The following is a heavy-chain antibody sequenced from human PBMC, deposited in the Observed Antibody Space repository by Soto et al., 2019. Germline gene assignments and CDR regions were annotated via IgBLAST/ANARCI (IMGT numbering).Heavy chain of an antibody. J-gene: IGHJ4*02. CDR3: ASAQEYYYDSSGYFDY. V-gene: IGHV4-30-4*01. Sequence: SETLSLTCTVSGGSISSGDYYWSWIRQPPGKGLEWIGYIYYSGSTYYNPSLKSRVTISVDTSKNQFSLKLSSVTAADTAVYYCASAQEYYYDSSGYFDYWGQGTLVTVSS. D-gene: IGHD3-22*01. CDR2: IYYSGST. CDR1: GGSISSGDYY.